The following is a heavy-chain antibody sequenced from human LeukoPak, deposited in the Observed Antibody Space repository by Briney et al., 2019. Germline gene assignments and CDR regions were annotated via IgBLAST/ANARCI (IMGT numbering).Heavy chain of an antibody. J-gene: IGHJ3*01. V-gene: IGHV3-48*04. D-gene: IGHD3-22*01. Sequence: GGSLRLSCTASGFTFNNYNMNWVRQAPGKGLEWVSYITSTSSTIYYADSVKGRFTISRDNVRNSLYLQMNSLRAEDTAVYYCARAAHYYDSGGFLPEAFDVWGQGTMVTVSS. CDR1: GFTFNNYN. CDR2: ITSTSSTI. CDR3: ARAAHYYDSGGFLPEAFDV.